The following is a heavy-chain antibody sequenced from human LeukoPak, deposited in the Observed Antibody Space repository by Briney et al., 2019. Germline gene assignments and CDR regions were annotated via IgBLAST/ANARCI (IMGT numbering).Heavy chain of an antibody. CDR3: ASYGSGTQYIPWHFYH. Sequence: SETLSLTCAVYDGSFIGYYWTWIRQPPGKGLEWIGEINHSGSTNYNPSLKSRVTISIDTSKNQFSLKLSSVTAADTAVYYCASYGSGTQYIPWHFYHWGQGTLVTVSS. V-gene: IGHV4-34*01. D-gene: IGHD3-10*01. J-gene: IGHJ1*01. CDR1: DGSFIGYY. CDR2: INHSGST.